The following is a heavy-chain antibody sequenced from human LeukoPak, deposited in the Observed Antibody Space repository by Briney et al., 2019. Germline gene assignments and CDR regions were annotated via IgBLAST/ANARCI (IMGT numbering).Heavy chain of an antibody. CDR1: GGSISSSNDY. CDR3: ARSPSTYYYMDV. V-gene: IGHV4-39*07. Sequence: SETLSLTCTVSGGSISSSNDYWGWIRQPPGKGLEWIGSIYYSENTNYNPSFKSRVTISVDTSKNQFSLKLSSVTAADTAVYYCARSPSTYYYMDVWGKGTTVTISS. CDR2: IYYSENT. D-gene: IGHD2-2*01. J-gene: IGHJ6*03.